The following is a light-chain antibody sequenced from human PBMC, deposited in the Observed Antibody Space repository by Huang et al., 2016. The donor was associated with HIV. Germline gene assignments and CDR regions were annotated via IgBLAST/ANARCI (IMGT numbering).Light chain of an antibody. J-gene: IGKJ2*01. CDR3: QQYGSPLST. CDR1: QSVSSSY. Sequence: EIVLTQSPGTLSLSPGERATLSCRASQSVSSSYLGWYQQKSGQAPRLLIYGASSRATGIPDRFSGSGSGTDFTLTISRLEPEDFAVYYCQQYGSPLSTFGQGTKVEIK. V-gene: IGKV3-20*01. CDR2: GAS.